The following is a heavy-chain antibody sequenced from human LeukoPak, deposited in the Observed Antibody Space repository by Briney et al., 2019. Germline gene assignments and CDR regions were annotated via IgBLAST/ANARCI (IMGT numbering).Heavy chain of an antibody. CDR3: ARAAVTSSYYYYYYMDV. D-gene: IGHD2-21*02. CDR1: GFTFSSYS. J-gene: IGHJ6*03. CDR2: ISSSSNTI. V-gene: IGHV3-48*01. Sequence: GGSLRLSCAASGFTFSSYSMNWVRQAPGKGLEWVSYISSSSNTIYYADSVRGRFTISRDDAKNSLFLQMNSLRAEDTAVYYCARAAVTSSYYYYYYMDVWGKGSTVTVSS.